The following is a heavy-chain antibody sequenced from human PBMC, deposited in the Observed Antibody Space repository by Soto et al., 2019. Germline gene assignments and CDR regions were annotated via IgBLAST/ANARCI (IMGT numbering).Heavy chain of an antibody. CDR2: INPATGAA. J-gene: IGHJ3*02. CDR1: GYPVTAYY. V-gene: IGHV1-2*02. Sequence: QLHLVQSGAVVKKPGASVTVSCSASGYPVTAYYMHWVRQAPGRGLEWMGGINPATGAAKYTQTFPGRVTMARGTSTGTGFMELSGLTSCDTAGFYCARGGGVGVAGSAAFDMWGQGTLVTVSS. D-gene: IGHD3-3*01. CDR3: ARGGGVGVAGSAAFDM.